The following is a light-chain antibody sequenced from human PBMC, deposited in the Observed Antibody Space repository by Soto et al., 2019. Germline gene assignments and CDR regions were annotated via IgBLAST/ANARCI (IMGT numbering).Light chain of an antibody. CDR2: AAS. J-gene: IGKJ5*01. CDR1: QSISSY. V-gene: IGKV1-39*01. CDR3: QQSYTTPIT. Sequence: DIQMTQSPSSLSASVGARLTITCRASQSISSYLNWYQQKPGKAPKLLIYAASSLQSGVPSRFSGSGSGTDFTLTISSLQPEDFATYFCQQSYTTPITFGQGTRLDIK.